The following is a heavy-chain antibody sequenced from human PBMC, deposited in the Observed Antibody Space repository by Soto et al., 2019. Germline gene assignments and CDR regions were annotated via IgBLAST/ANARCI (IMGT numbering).Heavy chain of an antibody. V-gene: IGHV4-31*03. Sequence: SETLSLTCSVSGDPVSSGSDYWTWVRQHPVKGLEWIGYIYHTGSTYYSPSLQSRLIMSIDTSKNQFSLHLYSVTAADTAVYFCAAKLGTTHYFDFWGQGSLVTVSS. D-gene: IGHD7-27*01. CDR3: AAKLGTTHYFDF. J-gene: IGHJ4*02. CDR2: IYHTGST. CDR1: GDPVSSGSDY.